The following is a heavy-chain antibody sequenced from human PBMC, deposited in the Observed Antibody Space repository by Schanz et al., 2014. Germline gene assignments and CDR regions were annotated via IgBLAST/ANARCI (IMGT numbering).Heavy chain of an antibody. CDR3: AKDGRLPYYGTGSDFDY. J-gene: IGHJ4*02. V-gene: IGHV3-30*18. CDR1: GFTFSSYG. D-gene: IGHD3-22*01. Sequence: QVHLVESGGGVAQPGRSRRLSCEASGFTFSSYGMHWVRQAPGKGLEWVAVISYDGSNKYYADSVKGRFTISRDNLKNTVYLQMNSLRAGDTAVYYCAKDGRLPYYGTGSDFDYWGQGTLVAVSS. CDR2: ISYDGSNK.